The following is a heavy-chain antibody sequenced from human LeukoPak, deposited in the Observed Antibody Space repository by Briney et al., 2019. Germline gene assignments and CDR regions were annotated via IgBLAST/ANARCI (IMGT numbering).Heavy chain of an antibody. CDR2: INSDGSST. J-gene: IGHJ4*02. D-gene: IGHD3-16*02. CDR3: ARSLRLGELSYHDY. V-gene: IGHV3-74*01. CDR1: GFTFSSYW. Sequence: PGGSLRLSCAASGFTFSSYWMHWVRRAPGKGLVWVSRINSDGSSTSYADSVKGRFTIFRDNAKNTLYLQMNSLRAEDTAVYYCARSLRLGELSYHDYWGQGTLVTVSS.